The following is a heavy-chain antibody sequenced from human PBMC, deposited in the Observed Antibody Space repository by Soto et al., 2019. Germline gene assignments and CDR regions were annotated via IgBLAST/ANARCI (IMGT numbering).Heavy chain of an antibody. CDR1: GGSISSGDYY. D-gene: IGHD4-17*01. CDR3: AGSPEPETVHPFDS. Sequence: QVQLQESGPGLVKPSQTLSLTCTVSGGSISSGDYYWSWIRQPPGKGLEWIGYIYYSGSTYYNPSLKSRVTISVDTSKIQFSLKLSSVTSADTAVYYCAGSPEPETVHPFDSWGQGTLVTVSS. V-gene: IGHV4-30-4*08. CDR2: IYYSGST. J-gene: IGHJ4*02.